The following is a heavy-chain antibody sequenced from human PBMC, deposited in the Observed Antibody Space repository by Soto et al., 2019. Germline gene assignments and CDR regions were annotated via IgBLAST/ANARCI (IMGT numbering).Heavy chain of an antibody. Sequence: GESLKISCKGSGYSFTSYWIDWVRQMPGKGLEWMGSIYPDDSDSKYSPSFQGQVTISADKSTSTAYLQWSSLKASDTAIYYCARQAIVAVVDGDDHYYYAMDVWGQGTTVTVSS. J-gene: IGHJ6*02. CDR2: IYPDDSDS. CDR1: GYSFTSYW. CDR3: ARQAIVAVVDGDDHYYYAMDV. V-gene: IGHV5-51*01. D-gene: IGHD2-15*01.